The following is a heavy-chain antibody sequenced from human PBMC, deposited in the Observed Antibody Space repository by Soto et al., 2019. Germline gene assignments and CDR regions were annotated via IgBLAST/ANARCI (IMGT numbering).Heavy chain of an antibody. D-gene: IGHD2-21*02. CDR1: GGTFSSYA. J-gene: IGHJ4*02. CDR2: IIPIFGTA. V-gene: IGHV1-69*01. CDR3: AVLGVVTATPYYFDY. Sequence: QVQLVQSGAEVKKPGSSVKVSCKASGGTFSSYAISWVRQAPGQGLEWMGGIIPIFGTANYAQKFQGRVTITADESTSTAYMELRSLRTEDTAVYYCAVLGVVTATPYYFDYWGQGTLVTVSS.